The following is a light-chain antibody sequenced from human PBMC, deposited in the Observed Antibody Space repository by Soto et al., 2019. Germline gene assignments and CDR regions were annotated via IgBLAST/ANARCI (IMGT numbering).Light chain of an antibody. V-gene: IGKV1-5*03. CDR1: QIISNR. J-gene: IGKJ4*02. Sequence: DIQMTQSPSTLSASVGDRVTITCRASQIISNRLAWYQQKPGKATKLLIYKTSSLESGVTARFSGSGSGTEFTLTISSLQPDDFATYFCQHYDTYSPFGGGTKVEIK. CDR3: QHYDTYSP. CDR2: KTS.